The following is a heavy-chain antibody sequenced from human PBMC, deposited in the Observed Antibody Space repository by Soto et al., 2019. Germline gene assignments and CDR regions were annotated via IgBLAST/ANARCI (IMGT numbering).Heavy chain of an antibody. CDR3: ARDLSYGGLDY. D-gene: IGHD3-10*01. Sequence: SCVRQTPGKGLEWVSGISGSGDTTYNADSVKGRFTLSRDNSKSTLFLQMNNLRVDDTAVYYCARDLSYGGLDYWGQGVLVTVSS. J-gene: IGHJ4*02. CDR2: ISGSGDTT. V-gene: IGHV3-23*01.